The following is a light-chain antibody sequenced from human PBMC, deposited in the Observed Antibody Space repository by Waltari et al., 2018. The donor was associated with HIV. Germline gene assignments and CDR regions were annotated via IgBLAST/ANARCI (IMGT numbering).Light chain of an antibody. Sequence: DIVMTQSPDSLAVSLGERATIKCKSSQSVFYSSNNKNYLSWYYQKSGQPPKLIIYWASSRQSGVPDRFSGSGSGTDFTLTISGLQAEDVAVYFCQQTYTIPPTFGGGTKVEIK. J-gene: IGKJ4*01. CDR1: QSVFYSSNNKNY. CDR2: WAS. CDR3: QQTYTIPPT. V-gene: IGKV4-1*01.